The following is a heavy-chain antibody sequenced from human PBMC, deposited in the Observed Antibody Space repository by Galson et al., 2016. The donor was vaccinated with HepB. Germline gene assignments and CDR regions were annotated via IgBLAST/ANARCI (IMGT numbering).Heavy chain of an antibody. V-gene: IGHV4-39*07. J-gene: IGHJ3*02. D-gene: IGHD2-21*01. CDR3: ARGRDSTADAFDI. CDR1: GGSISSSRFH. Sequence: LSLTCSVSGGSISSSRFHWGWLRQPPGKGLEWIANIYDSGNTYNHPSLKGRVIISVDTSKSELSLRLSSVTAADTAVYYCARGRDSTADAFDIWSQGTMVAVSS. CDR2: IYDSGNT.